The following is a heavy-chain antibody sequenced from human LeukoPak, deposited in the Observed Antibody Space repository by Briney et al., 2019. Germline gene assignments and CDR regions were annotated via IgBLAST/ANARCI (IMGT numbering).Heavy chain of an antibody. Sequence: ASVTVSFKVSVHTLTELSMHWVRQAPGKGLEWMGSFDPEDGETVYAQNFQGRVTLTEDTSIDTAYMELYILRSEDTAVYYCATPGPAPINNWFETWGQGTLVTVSS. D-gene: IGHD2-2*01. CDR2: FDPEDGET. CDR3: ATPGPAPINNWFET. J-gene: IGHJ5*02. CDR1: VHTLTELS. V-gene: IGHV1-24*01.